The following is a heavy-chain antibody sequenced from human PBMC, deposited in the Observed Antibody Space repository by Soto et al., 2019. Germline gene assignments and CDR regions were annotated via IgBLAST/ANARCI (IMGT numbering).Heavy chain of an antibody. J-gene: IGHJ5*02. V-gene: IGHV4-34*01. D-gene: IGHD3-10*01. CDR1: GLSFSGYY. CDR3: ARGIIAYYGSGSYYSWFDP. CDR2: INHSGST. Sequence: SETLSLTCAVDGLSFSGYYWSWIRQHPGKGLEWIGEINHSGSTNYNPSLKSRVTISVDTSKNQFSLKLSSVTAADTAVYYCARGIIAYYGSGSYYSWFDPWGQGTLVTVSS.